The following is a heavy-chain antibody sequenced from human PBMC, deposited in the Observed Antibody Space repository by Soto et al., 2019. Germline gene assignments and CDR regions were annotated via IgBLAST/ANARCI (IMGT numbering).Heavy chain of an antibody. J-gene: IGHJ4*02. CDR2: IYYSGST. CDR1: GGSISSSSYY. D-gene: IGHD3-3*01. CDR3: ARHRNFWSGSDY. Sequence: SETLSLTCTVSGGSISSSSYYWGWIRQPPGKGLEWIGSIYYSGSTYYNPSLKSRVTISVDTSKNQFSLKLSSVTAADTAVYYCARHRNFWSGSDYWGQGTLVTVSS. V-gene: IGHV4-39*01.